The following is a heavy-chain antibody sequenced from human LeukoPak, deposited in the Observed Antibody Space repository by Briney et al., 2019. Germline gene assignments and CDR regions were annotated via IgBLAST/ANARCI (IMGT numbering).Heavy chain of an antibody. J-gene: IGHJ4*02. CDR1: GGSISTSNYY. CDR2: ILYSGST. Sequence: SETLSLTCTVSGGSISTSNYYWGWIRQPPWKGLEWIGNILYSGSTYYSPSLKSRVTISLDTSRNQFSLKLSSVTAADTAVYYCARTGYLGIDYWGQGTLVTVSS. CDR3: ARTGYLGIDY. D-gene: IGHD5-12*01. V-gene: IGHV4-39*01.